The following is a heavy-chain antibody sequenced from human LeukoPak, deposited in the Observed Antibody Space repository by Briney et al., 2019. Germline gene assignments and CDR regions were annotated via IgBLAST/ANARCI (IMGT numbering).Heavy chain of an antibody. CDR1: GFTVSSNY. CDR2: IYSGGST. Sequence: GGSLRLSCAASGFTVSSNYMSWVRQAPGNGLEWVSVIYSGGSTYYADSVKGRFTISRDNSKNTLYLQMNSLRAEDTAVYYCARGERTLWFGETENWFDPWGQGTLVTVSS. J-gene: IGHJ5*02. CDR3: ARGERTLWFGETENWFDP. V-gene: IGHV3-66*01. D-gene: IGHD3-10*01.